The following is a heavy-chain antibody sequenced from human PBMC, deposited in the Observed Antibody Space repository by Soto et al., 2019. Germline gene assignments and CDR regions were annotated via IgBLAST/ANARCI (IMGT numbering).Heavy chain of an antibody. V-gene: IGHV3-30*18. D-gene: IGHD5-18*01. CDR1: GFTFSPYG. J-gene: IGHJ1*01. Sequence: QVQLVESGGGVVQPGRSLRLSCAASGFTFSPYGIHWVRQAPGKGLEWVSLISYDESKKFYAESVKGRFTISRDNSKNTVYLQMNSLRGEDTAGYYCAKDYYRGYRDAHAYWGQGTVVTVSS. CDR3: AKDYYRGYRDAHAY. CDR2: ISYDESKK.